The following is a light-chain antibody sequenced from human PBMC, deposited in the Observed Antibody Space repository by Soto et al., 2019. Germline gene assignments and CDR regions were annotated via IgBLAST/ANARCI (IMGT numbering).Light chain of an antibody. CDR1: QRINKY. CDR3: QLSFIMLYT. J-gene: IGKJ2*01. CDR2: TAS. V-gene: IGKV1-39*01. Sequence: DIQMTQTKASLSCSXGDSVTIHCRASQRINKYLNWYQQRSGRAPRLLIHTASSLHSGVPSRFSGSGSGSDFTLTISSLQPEDFTTYFCQLSFIMLYTFCQG.